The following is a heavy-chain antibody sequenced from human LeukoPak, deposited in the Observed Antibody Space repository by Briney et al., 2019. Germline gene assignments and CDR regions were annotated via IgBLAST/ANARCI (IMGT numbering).Heavy chain of an antibody. J-gene: IGHJ6*03. CDR2: IWYDGSNK. Sequence: GGSLRLSRAASGFTFSSYGMHWVRQAPGKGLEWVAVIWYDGSNKYYADSVKGRFTISRDNSKDTLYLQMNSLRAEDTAVYYCAKSLGAIDYYYYMDVWGKGTTVTVSS. CDR3: AKSLGAIDYYYYMDV. D-gene: IGHD4/OR15-4a*01. CDR1: GFTFSSYG. V-gene: IGHV3-33*06.